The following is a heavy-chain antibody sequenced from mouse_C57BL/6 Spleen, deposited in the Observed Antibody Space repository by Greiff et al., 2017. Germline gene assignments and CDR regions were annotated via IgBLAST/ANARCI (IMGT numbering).Heavy chain of an antibody. CDR1: GYTFTSYW. V-gene: IGHV1-52*01. J-gene: IGHJ4*01. D-gene: IGHD2-12*01. CDR2: IDTSDSET. Sequence: QVQLQQPGAELVRPGSSVKLSCKASGYTFTSYWMHWVKQRPIQGLEWIGNIDTSDSETHYNQKFKDKATLTVDKSSSTAYMQLSSLTSEDSAVYYCARYDVFYAMDYWGQGTSVTVSS. CDR3: ARYDVFYAMDY.